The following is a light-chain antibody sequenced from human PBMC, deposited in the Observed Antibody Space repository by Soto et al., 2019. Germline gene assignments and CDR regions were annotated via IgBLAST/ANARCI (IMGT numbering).Light chain of an antibody. Sequence: EIVLTQSPGTLSLSPGDRASLSCRASQTITSSFFAWYQQKPGQAPRLLISAASSRATGIPDRFSGSGSETDFTLTISRLEPEDFAVYFCQQYGSSPPTFGQGTKVEIK. V-gene: IGKV3-20*01. CDR3: QQYGSSPPT. J-gene: IGKJ1*01. CDR2: AAS. CDR1: QTITSSF.